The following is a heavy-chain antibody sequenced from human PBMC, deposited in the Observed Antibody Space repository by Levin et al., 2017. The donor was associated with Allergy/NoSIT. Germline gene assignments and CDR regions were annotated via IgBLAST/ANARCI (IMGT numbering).Heavy chain of an antibody. J-gene: IGHJ2*01. CDR1: GGTFSSYA. Sequence: RTGGSLRLSCKASGGTFSSYAISWVRQAPGQGLEWMGGIIPIFGTANYAQKFQGRVTITADESTSTAYMELSSLRSEDTAVYYWARGSRYSSGWYTPNSEHWYFDLWGRGTLVTVSS. CDR2: IIPIFGTA. V-gene: IGHV1-69*01. D-gene: IGHD6-19*01. CDR3: ARGSRYSSGWYTPNSEHWYFDL.